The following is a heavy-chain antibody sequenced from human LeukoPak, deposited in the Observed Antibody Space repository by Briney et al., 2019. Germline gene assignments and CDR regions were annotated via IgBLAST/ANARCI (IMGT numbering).Heavy chain of an antibody. CDR2: ISSSGATK. Sequence: GGSLRLSCAASGFTFSSYEMNWVRQAPGKGLEWISYISSSGATKYYTDSVEGRFTISRDHAKNSLYLQMNSLKAEDTAVYYCARVDRAVGATSLDYWGQGTLVTVSS. D-gene: IGHD1-26*01. J-gene: IGHJ4*02. V-gene: IGHV3-48*03. CDR3: ARVDRAVGATSLDY. CDR1: GFTFSSYE.